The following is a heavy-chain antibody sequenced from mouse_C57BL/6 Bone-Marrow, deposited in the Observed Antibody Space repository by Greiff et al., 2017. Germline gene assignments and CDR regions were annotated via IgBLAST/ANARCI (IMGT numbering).Heavy chain of an antibody. V-gene: IGHV5-6*02. CDR3: AREGLRLFFDY. Sequence: VKLMESGGDLVKPGGSLKLSCAASGFTFSSYGMSWVRQTPDKRLEWVATISSGGSYTYYPDSVKGRFTISRDNAKNTLYLQMSSLKSEDTAMYYCAREGLRLFFDYWGQGTTLTVSS. D-gene: IGHD2-2*01. CDR2: ISSGGSYT. J-gene: IGHJ2*01. CDR1: GFTFSSYG.